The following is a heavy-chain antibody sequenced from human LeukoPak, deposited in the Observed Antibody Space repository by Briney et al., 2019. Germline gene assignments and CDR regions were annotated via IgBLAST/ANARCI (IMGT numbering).Heavy chain of an antibody. D-gene: IGHD4-23*01. CDR3: ARVNGGNRYFDY. Sequence: SVKVSCKASGGTFSSYTISWVRQAPGQGLEWMGRIIPILGIANYAQKFQGRVTITADKSTSTAYMELSSLRAEDTAVYYCARVNGGNRYFDYWGQGTLVTVSS. CDR2: IIPILGIA. J-gene: IGHJ4*02. V-gene: IGHV1-69*02. CDR1: GGTFSSYT.